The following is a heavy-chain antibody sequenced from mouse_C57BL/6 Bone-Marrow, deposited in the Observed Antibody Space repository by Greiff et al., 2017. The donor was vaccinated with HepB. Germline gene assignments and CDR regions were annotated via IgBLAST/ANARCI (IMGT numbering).Heavy chain of an antibody. CDR2: IYPRSGNT. Sequence: VQLQQSGAELARPGASVKLSCKASGYTFTSYGISWVKQRTGQGLEWIGEIYPRSGNTYYNEKFKGKATLTADKSSSTAYMELRSLTSEDSAVYFCARRGGTTGYFDYWGQGTTLTVSS. D-gene: IGHD1-1*02. CDR3: ARRGGTTGYFDY. J-gene: IGHJ2*01. CDR1: GYTFTSYG. V-gene: IGHV1-81*01.